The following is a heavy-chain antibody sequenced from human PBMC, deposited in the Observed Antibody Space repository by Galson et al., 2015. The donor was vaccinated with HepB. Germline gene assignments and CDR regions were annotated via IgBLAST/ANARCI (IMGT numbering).Heavy chain of an antibody. CDR2: INAGNGNT. V-gene: IGHV1-3*01. Sequence: SVKVSCKASGYTFTSYAMHWVRQAPGQRLEWMGWINAGNGNTKYSQKFQGRVTITRDKSTSTAYMELSSLRSEDTAVYYCARNPGTRYIAVAGPLDYWGQGTLVTVSS. CDR1: GYTFTSYA. J-gene: IGHJ4*02. D-gene: IGHD6-19*01. CDR3: ARNPGTRYIAVAGPLDY.